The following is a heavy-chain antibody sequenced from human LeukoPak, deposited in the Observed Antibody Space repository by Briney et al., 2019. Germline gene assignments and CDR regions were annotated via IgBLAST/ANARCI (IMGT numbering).Heavy chain of an antibody. CDR1: GGSFSGYY. CDR3: ARAPVVTAIPGGYYFDY. V-gene: IGHV4-34*01. J-gene: IGHJ4*02. Sequence: SETLSLTCAVYGGSFSGYYWSWIRQPPGKGLEWIGEINHSGSTNYNPSLKSRVTISVDTSKNQFSLKLSSVTAADTAVYYCARAPVVTAIPGGYYFDYWGQGTLVTVSS. D-gene: IGHD2-21*02. CDR2: INHSGST.